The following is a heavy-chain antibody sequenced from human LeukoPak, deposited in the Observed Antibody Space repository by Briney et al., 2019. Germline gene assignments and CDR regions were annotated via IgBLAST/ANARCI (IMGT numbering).Heavy chain of an antibody. V-gene: IGHV4-39*07. CDR2: IYYSGST. CDR3: ASPLYCSSTSCQYYFDY. CDR1: GGSISSSSYY. Sequence: SETLSLTCTVSGGSISSSSYYWGWIRQPPGKGLEWIGSIYYSGSTYYNPSLKSRVTISVDTSKNQFSLKLSSVTAADTAVYYCASPLYCSSTSCQYYFDYWGQGTLVTVSS. J-gene: IGHJ4*02. D-gene: IGHD2-2*01.